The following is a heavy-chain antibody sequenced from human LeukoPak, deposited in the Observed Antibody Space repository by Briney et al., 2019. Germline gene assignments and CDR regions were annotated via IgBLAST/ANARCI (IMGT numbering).Heavy chain of an antibody. D-gene: IGHD3-22*01. V-gene: IGHV3-23*01. J-gene: IGHJ4*02. CDR1: GFNFRAYW. CDR2: ISGSGGST. Sequence: PGGSLRLSCTTSGFNFRAYWMAWVRQAPGKGLEWVSAISGSGGSTYYADSVKGRFTISRDNSKNTLYLQMNSLRAEDTAVYYCAKDTARAYYYDSSGYYFWGQGTLVTVSS. CDR3: AKDTARAYYYDSSGYYF.